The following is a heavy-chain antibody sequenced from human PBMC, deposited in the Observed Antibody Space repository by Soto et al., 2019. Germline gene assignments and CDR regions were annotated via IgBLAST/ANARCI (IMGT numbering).Heavy chain of an antibody. CDR3: ARDPSLYSSGSYNAFDI. J-gene: IGHJ3*02. V-gene: IGHV4-31*03. Sequence: SETLSLTCTVSGGPISSGGYYWSWIRQHPGKGLEWIGYIYYSGSTYYNPSLKSRVTISVDTSKNQFSLKLSSVTAADTAVYYCARDPSLYSSGSYNAFDIWGQGTMVTVSS. CDR2: IYYSGST. D-gene: IGHD6-19*01. CDR1: GGPISSGGYY.